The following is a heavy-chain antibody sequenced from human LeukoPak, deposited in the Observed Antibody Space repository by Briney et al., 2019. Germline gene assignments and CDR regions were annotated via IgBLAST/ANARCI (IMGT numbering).Heavy chain of an antibody. D-gene: IGHD6-13*01. CDR2: IKGDGSTI. CDR3: ARGQQLATLDY. J-gene: IGHJ4*02. V-gene: IGHV3-74*01. Sequence: GGSLRLSCAASGFTFSSYWMFWVRQAPGKGLVWVSHIKGDGSTITYADSVKGRFTISRGNAKSTLYLQLNSLRADDTAVYYCARGQQLATLDYWGQGTLVTVSS. CDR1: GFTFSSYW.